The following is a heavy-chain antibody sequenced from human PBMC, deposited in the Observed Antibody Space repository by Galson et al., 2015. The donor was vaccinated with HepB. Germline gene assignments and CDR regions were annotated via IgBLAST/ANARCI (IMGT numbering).Heavy chain of an antibody. Sequence: SVKVSCKASGYTFTSYGISWVRQAPGQGLEWMGWISAYNGNTNYAQKLQGRVTMTTDTSTSTAYMELRSLRSDDTAVYYCARAGGYCSGGSCKWGNWFDPWGQGTLVTVSS. CDR2: ISAYNGNT. CDR3: ARAGGYCSGGSCKWGNWFDP. D-gene: IGHD2-15*01. V-gene: IGHV1-18*01. CDR1: GYTFTSYG. J-gene: IGHJ5*02.